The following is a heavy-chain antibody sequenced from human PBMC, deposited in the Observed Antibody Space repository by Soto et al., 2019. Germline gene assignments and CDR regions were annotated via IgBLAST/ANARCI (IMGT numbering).Heavy chain of an antibody. Sequence: EVQLLESGGGLVQPGGSLRLPCAASGFTFNTYAMSWVRQAPGKGLEWVSAISGSGGSTYYPDSVKGRFTISRDNSKNTLYLQMNSLRAEDTAVYYCAKGLDYYGSAGLDYWGQGTLVTVSS. J-gene: IGHJ4*02. CDR1: GFTFNTYA. D-gene: IGHD3-22*01. CDR3: AKGLDYYGSAGLDY. V-gene: IGHV3-23*01. CDR2: ISGSGGST.